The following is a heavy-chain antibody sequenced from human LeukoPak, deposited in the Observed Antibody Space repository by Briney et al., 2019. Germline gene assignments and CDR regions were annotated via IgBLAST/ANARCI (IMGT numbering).Heavy chain of an antibody. CDR3: VRQWMRDSGAYYDFRH. CDR1: GGSISSGGYY. D-gene: IGHD3-22*01. CDR2: IYYSGST. V-gene: IGHV4-31*03. J-gene: IGHJ4*02. Sequence: PSETLSLTCTVSGGSISSGGYYWSWIRQHPGKGLEWIGYIYYSGSTYYNPSLKSRVTISVDTSKNQFSLKLSSVTAADTAVYYCVRQWMRDSGAYYDFRHWGQGTLVTVST.